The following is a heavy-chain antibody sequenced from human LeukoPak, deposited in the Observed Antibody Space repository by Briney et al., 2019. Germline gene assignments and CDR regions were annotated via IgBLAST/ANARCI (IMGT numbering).Heavy chain of an antibody. D-gene: IGHD3-10*01. V-gene: IGHV3-48*03. CDR3: ARWIYGSGSKRYFDS. Sequence: PGGSLRLSCAASGFTFSSYEMTWVRQAPGKGLEWLSYTTTSGSTIYYADSVKGRSTVSRDNAKNSLYLQMNSLRAEDTAVYYCARWIYGSGSKRYFDSWGQGTLVTVSS. J-gene: IGHJ4*02. CDR2: TTTSGSTI. CDR1: GFTFSSYE.